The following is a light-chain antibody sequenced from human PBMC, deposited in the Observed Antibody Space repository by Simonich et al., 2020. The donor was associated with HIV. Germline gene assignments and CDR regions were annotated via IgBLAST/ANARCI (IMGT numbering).Light chain of an antibody. CDR3: QQYYSTPPT. J-gene: IGKJ1*01. Sequence: DIQMTQSPSSLSASLGDRVTITCRASKGISNSLAWYQQKPGKAPKLLLYAASRLESGVPSRFSGSGSGTDYTLTISSLQPEDFATYYCQQYYSTPPTFGQGTKVEIK. V-gene: IGKV1-NL1*01. CDR2: AAS. CDR1: KGISNS.